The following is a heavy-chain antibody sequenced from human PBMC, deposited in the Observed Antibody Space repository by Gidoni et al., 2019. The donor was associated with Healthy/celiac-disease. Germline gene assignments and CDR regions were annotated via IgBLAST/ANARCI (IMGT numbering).Heavy chain of an antibody. V-gene: IGHV4-61*02. CDR1: GGSISSGSYY. CDR2: IYTSGST. CDR3: ASPHA. Sequence: QVQLQESGPGLVKPSQTLSLTCTVSGGSISSGSYYWSWIRQPAGKGLEWIGRIYTSGSTNYNPSLKSRVTISVDTSKNQFSLKLSSVTAADTAVYYCASPHAWGQGTLVTVSS. J-gene: IGHJ5*02.